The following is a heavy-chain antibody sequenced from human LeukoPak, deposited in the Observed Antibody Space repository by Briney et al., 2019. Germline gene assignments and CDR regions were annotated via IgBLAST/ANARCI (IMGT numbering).Heavy chain of an antibody. CDR2: ISYDGSNK. Sequence: GGSLRLSCAASGFTFSSYAMHWVRQAPGKGLEWVAVISYDGSNKYYADSVKGRFTISRDNSKNTLYLQMNSLRAEDTAVYYCARDRGYSGTYHDAFDIWGQGTMVTVSS. D-gene: IGHD1-26*01. CDR3: ARDRGYSGTYHDAFDI. J-gene: IGHJ3*02. CDR1: GFTFSSYA. V-gene: IGHV3-30-3*01.